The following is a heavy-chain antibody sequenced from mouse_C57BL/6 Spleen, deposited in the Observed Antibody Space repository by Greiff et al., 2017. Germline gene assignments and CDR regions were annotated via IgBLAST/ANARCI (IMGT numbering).Heavy chain of an antibody. D-gene: IGHD2-3*01. V-gene: IGHV1-42*01. CDR1: GYSFTGYY. J-gene: IGHJ4*01. CDR2: INPSTGGT. Sequence: EVKLQESGPELVKPGASVKISCKASGYSFTGYYMNWVKQSPEKSLEWIGEINPSTGGTTYNQKFKAKATLTVDKSSSTAYMQLKSLTSEDSAVYYCARNIYDGYYNYYAMDYWGQGTSVTVSS. CDR3: ARNIYDGYYNYYAMDY.